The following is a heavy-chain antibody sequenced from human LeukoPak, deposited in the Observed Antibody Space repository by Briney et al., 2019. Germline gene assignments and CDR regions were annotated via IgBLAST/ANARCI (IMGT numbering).Heavy chain of an antibody. CDR2: IYYSGST. V-gene: IGHV4-39*07. CDR3: ARESVDGGKLGY. J-gene: IGHJ4*02. CDR1: GGSLSSSSYY. Sequence: PSETLSLTCTVSGGSLSSSSYYWGWIRQPPGKGLEWIGSIYYSGSTYYNPSLKSRVTISVDTSKNQFSLKLSSVTAADTAVYYCARESVDGGKLGYWGQGTLVTVSS. D-gene: IGHD4-23*01.